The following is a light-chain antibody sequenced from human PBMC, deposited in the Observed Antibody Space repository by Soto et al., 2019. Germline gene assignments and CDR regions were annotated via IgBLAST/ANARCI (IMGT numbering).Light chain of an antibody. CDR1: SGHSSYA. CDR2: LNSDGSH. Sequence: QLVLTQSPSASASLGASVKLTCTLSSGHSSYAIAWHQQQPEKGPRYLMKLNSDGSHSKGDGIPDRFSGSSSGAERYLTISSLQSEAEADYYCQTWGTGIVVFGGGTHLTVL. V-gene: IGLV4-69*01. CDR3: QTWGTGIVV. J-gene: IGLJ2*01.